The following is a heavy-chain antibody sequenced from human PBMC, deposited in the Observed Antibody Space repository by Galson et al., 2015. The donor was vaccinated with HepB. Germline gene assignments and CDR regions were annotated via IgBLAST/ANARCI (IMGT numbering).Heavy chain of an antibody. CDR3: AKEIPTGPAFDI. D-gene: IGHD1-1*01. CDR1: GFTFSSYG. V-gene: IGHV3-30*18. J-gene: IGHJ3*02. Sequence: SLRLSCAASGFTFSSYGMHWVRQAPGKGLEWVAVISHDGSNKYYADSVKGRFTISRDNSKNTLYLQMNSLRAEDTAVYYCAKEIPTGPAFDIWGQGTMVTVSS. CDR2: ISHDGSNK.